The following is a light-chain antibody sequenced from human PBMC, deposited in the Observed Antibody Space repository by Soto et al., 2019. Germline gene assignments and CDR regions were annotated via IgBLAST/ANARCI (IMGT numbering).Light chain of an antibody. CDR1: QSVNSRY. CDR3: QQYDTSPPMYT. V-gene: IGKV3-20*01. Sequence: EIVLTQSPGTLSLSPGERATLSCRTSQSVNSRYLAWYQQKPGQAPRLLIYGASSRATGIPDRFSGSGSGTDFTLTISRLEPEDFAVYYCQQYDTSPPMYTFGQGTKLEIK. J-gene: IGKJ2*01. CDR2: GAS.